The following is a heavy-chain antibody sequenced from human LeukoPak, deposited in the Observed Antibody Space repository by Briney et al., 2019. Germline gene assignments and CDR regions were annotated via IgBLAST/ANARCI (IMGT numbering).Heavy chain of an antibody. Sequence: GASVKVSCKASGYTFTGYYMHWVRQAPGQGLEWMGWINPNSGGTNYAQKFQGRVTMTRDTSISTAYMELSSLRSEDTAVYYCAREESIAEGVFDYWGQGTLVTVSS. CDR1: GYTFTGYY. V-gene: IGHV1-2*02. CDR3: AREESIAEGVFDY. J-gene: IGHJ4*02. CDR2: INPNSGGT. D-gene: IGHD6-6*01.